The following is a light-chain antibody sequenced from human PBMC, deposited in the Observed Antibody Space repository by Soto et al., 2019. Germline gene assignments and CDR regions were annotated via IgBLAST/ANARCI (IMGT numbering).Light chain of an antibody. J-gene: IGKJ2*01. CDR3: HQSYITPPA. Sequence: DVQMTHSPSSLSASVGDRVTITCRASQNIDIYLNWYQQNPGRPPTLLIYTTSRLQSEVPTRFSGSGSGKDFTLTISNLQPEDYATYSCHQSYITPPAVGQGTKVDIX. CDR1: QNIDIY. CDR2: TTS. V-gene: IGKV1-39*01.